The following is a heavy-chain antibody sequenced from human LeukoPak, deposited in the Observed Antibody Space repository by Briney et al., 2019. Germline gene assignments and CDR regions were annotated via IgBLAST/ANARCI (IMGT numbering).Heavy chain of an antibody. CDR1: GGSFSGYY. CDR3: ARSRGWLQSHPLGY. Sequence: SETLSLTCAVYGGSFSGYYWSWNRQPPGKGLECIGEIHHSGSTNYNPSLKSRVTLSVDTSKNQFSLKLSSVTAADTAVYYCARSRGWLQSHPLGYWGQGTLVTVSS. J-gene: IGHJ4*02. CDR2: IHHSGST. V-gene: IGHV4-34*01. D-gene: IGHD5-24*01.